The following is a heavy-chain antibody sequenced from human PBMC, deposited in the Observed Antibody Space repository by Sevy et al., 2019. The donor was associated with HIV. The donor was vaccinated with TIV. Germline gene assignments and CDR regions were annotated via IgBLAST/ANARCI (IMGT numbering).Heavy chain of an antibody. Sequence: GGSLRLSCAASGFTFSSYGMHWVRQAPGKGLEWVAVISYDGSNKYYADSVKGRFTISRDNSKNTLYLQMNSLRAEDTAAYYCAKTMVRGTYYYYGMDVWGQGTTVTVSS. V-gene: IGHV3-30*18. CDR1: GFTFSSYG. J-gene: IGHJ6*02. CDR2: ISYDGSNK. D-gene: IGHD3-10*01. CDR3: AKTMVRGTYYYYGMDV.